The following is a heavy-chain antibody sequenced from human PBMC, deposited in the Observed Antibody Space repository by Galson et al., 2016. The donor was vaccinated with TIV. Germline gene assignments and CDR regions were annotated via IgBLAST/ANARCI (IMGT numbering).Heavy chain of an antibody. CDR3: ARLSLGGHTETYGMDV. CDR2: ITHSGTT. J-gene: IGHJ6*02. D-gene: IGHD3-10*01. V-gene: IGHV4-34*01. CDR1: GGSFSHYY. Sequence: RSLTCAVYGGSFSHYYWSWIRQSPGKGLEWIGEITHSGTTHYNASLKSRVSMSVDTSRNQFSLKLSSVTAADTAVYYCARLSLGGHTETYGMDVWGQGTTVIVSS.